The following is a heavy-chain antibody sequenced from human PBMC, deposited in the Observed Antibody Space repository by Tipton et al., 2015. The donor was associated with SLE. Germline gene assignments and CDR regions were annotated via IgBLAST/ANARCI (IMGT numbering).Heavy chain of an antibody. CDR2: IWYDGSNK. Sequence: SLRLSCAASGFTFSSYGMYWVRQAPGRGLEWVAVIWYDGSNKYYADSVKGRFTISRDNSKNTLYLQMNSLRAEDTAVYYCARDARYGDYRDAFDIWGQGTMVTVSS. CDR1: GFTFSSYG. CDR3: ARDARYGDYRDAFDI. V-gene: IGHV3-33*07. D-gene: IGHD4-17*01. J-gene: IGHJ3*02.